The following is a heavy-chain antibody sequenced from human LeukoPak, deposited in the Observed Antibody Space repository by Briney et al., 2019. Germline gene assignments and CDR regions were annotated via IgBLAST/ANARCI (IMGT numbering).Heavy chain of an antibody. CDR2: IYYSGST. CDR3: ARVRAYDSSGLEPGMDV. J-gene: IGHJ6*02. Sequence: SETLSLTCTVSGGSISSYYWSWIRQPPGKGLEWIGYIYYSGSTNYNPSLKSRVTISVDTSKNQFSLKLSSVTAADTAVYYCARVRAYDSSGLEPGMDVWGQGTTVTVSS. D-gene: IGHD3-22*01. CDR1: GGSISSYY. V-gene: IGHV4-59*12.